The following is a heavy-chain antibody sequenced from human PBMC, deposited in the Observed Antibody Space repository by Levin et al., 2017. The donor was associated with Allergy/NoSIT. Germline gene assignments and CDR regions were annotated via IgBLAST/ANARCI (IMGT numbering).Heavy chain of an antibody. Sequence: ASVKVSCKASGYTFTGYHIHWVRQAPGQGLEWVGMITPDSGDTNYAQKFQGRVSVTRDTSRNTAYMELSSLRSDDTAMYYCARGWSSGTGYWGQGTLVTVSS. CDR2: ITPDSGDT. CDR1: GYTFTGYH. D-gene: IGHD3-22*01. V-gene: IGHV1-2*02. CDR3: ARGWSSGTGY. J-gene: IGHJ4*02.